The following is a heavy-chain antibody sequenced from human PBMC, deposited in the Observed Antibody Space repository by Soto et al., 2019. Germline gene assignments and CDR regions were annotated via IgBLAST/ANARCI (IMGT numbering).Heavy chain of an antibody. CDR2: ISYDGTTK. CDR3: AKGGLWGAYYFDY. J-gene: IGHJ4*02. V-gene: IGHV3-30*18. CDR1: GFTFNKYG. Sequence: SVGSLRLSCAASGFTFNKYGMQWVRQAPGKGLEWVAVISYDGTTKYHADSVKGRFTISRDNAKNTLFLQMGSLRAEDTAVYYCAKGGLWGAYYFDYWGQGIPVTVSS. D-gene: IGHD3-16*01.